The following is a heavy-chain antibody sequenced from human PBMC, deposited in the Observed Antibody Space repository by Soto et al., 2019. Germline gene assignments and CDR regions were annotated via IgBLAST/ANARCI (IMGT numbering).Heavy chain of an antibody. CDR3: ARDQFFDSYSFDY. J-gene: IGHJ4*02. CDR2: ISYDGSNK. D-gene: IGHD3-9*01. Sequence: QVQLVESGGGVVQPGRSLRLSCAASGCTFSSYAIHWVRQAPGKGLEWVAVISYDGSNKYYADSVKGRFTISRDDSENTLYLQMNSLRAEDTAVYYCARDQFFDSYSFDYWGQGTLVTVSS. V-gene: IGHV3-30-3*01. CDR1: GCTFSSYA.